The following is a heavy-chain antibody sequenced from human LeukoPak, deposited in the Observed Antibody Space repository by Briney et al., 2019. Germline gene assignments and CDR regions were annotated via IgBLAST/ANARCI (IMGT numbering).Heavy chain of an antibody. V-gene: IGHV4-59*01. J-gene: IGHJ4*02. CDR2: IYYSGST. D-gene: IGHD2-21*01. CDR1: GGSISSYY. Sequence: SETLSHTCTVSGGSISSYYWSWIRQPPGKGLEWIGYIYYSGSTNYNPSLKSRVTISVDTSKNQFSLKLSSVTAADTVVYYCARARSSAIHDDWGQGTLVTVSS. CDR3: ARARSSAIHDD.